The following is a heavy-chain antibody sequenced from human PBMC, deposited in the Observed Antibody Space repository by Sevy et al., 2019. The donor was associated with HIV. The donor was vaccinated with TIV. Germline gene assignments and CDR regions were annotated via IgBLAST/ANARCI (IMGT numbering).Heavy chain of an antibody. CDR3: ARDRRKYCSSTSCFLVFGY. CDR2: ISAYNGNT. D-gene: IGHD2-2*01. Sequence: ASVKVSCKASGYTFTSYGISWVRQAPGQGLEWMGWISAYNGNTNYAQKLQGRVTMTTDTSTSTAYMELRSLGSDDTAVYYCARDRRKYCSSTSCFLVFGYWGQGTLVTVSS. CDR1: GYTFTSYG. V-gene: IGHV1-18*01. J-gene: IGHJ4*02.